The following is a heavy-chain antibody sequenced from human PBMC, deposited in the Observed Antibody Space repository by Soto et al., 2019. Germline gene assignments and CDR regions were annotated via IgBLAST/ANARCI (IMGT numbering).Heavy chain of an antibody. CDR3: ARSHVWSGPIGGMDV. V-gene: IGHV1-46*01. Sequence: ASVKVSCKASGYTFTSYYMHWVRQAPGQGLEWMGIINPSGGSTSYAQKFQGRVTMTRGTSTSTVYMELSSLRSEDTAVYYCARSHVWSGPIGGMDVWGQGTTVTVSS. D-gene: IGHD3-3*02. CDR2: INPSGGST. J-gene: IGHJ6*02. CDR1: GYTFTSYY.